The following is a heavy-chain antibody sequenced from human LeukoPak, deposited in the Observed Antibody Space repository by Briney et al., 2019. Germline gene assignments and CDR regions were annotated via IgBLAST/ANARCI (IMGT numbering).Heavy chain of an antibody. D-gene: IGHD5-24*01. J-gene: IGHJ4*02. V-gene: IGHV4-39*07. CDR1: GGSISSSSYY. Sequence: PSETLSLTCTVSGGSISSSSYYWGWIRQPPGKGLEWIGSIYYSGSTYYNPSLKSRVTISVDTSKNQFSLKLSSVTAADTAVYYCARDSEMAVFDYWGQGTLVTVSS. CDR2: IYYSGST. CDR3: ARDSEMAVFDY.